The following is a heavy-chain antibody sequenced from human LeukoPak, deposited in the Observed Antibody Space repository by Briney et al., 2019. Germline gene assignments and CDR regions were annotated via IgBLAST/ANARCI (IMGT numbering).Heavy chain of an antibody. Sequence: PSQTLSLTCTVSGSSVSSDEYHWSWVRQHPGKGLEWIGYVYYSGSSYYIPSLESRVTMSVEVSENQFSLELRSVTAADTAVYYCARVKVLRFLEWFLDFWGQGALVTVSS. V-gene: IGHV4-31*03. J-gene: IGHJ4*02. D-gene: IGHD3-3*01. CDR3: ARVKVLRFLEWFLDF. CDR2: VYYSGSS. CDR1: GSSVSSDEYH.